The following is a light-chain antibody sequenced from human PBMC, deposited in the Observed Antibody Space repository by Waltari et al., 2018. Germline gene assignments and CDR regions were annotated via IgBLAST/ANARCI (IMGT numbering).Light chain of an antibody. CDR1: QSVLYRSENKDY. V-gene: IGKV4-1*01. CDR2: WAS. CDR3: QQDYKGPYT. Sequence: EIVMTQSPDSLAVSLGERATISCKSSQSVLYRSENKDYLVWYQHKAGQPPKVHIYWASLGESGVPDRLSGSGYGTDFTLTINNLQPEDVAVYYCQQDYKGPYTFGQGTKVEIK. J-gene: IGKJ2*01.